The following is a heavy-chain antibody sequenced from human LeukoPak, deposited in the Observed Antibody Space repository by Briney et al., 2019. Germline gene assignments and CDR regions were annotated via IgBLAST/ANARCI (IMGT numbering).Heavy chain of an antibody. CDR1: GGSFSGYY. V-gene: IGHV4-34*01. CDR3: AARRPGYFDY. J-gene: IGHJ4*02. CDR2: INHSGST. Sequence: PSETLSLTCAVYGGSFSGYYWSWIRQPPGKGLEWIGEINHSGSTNYNPSLKSRVTISVDTSKNQFSLKLSSVTAADTAVYYCAARRPGYFDYWGQGTLVTVSS.